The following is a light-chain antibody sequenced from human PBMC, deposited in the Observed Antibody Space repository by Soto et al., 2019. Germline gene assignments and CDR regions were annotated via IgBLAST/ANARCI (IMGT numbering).Light chain of an antibody. Sequence: LTKPASLPAAPGHAITISCAGTSSDVGGYTHVFLYQQHPGKAPILIIYDVTNLTSGVSNCFSVTKSDNTSSLSISRFKAEDEADYYCSSYTRSCTYACGTGTEVTV. J-gene: IGLJ1*01. CDR3: SSYTRSCTYA. CDR2: DVT. V-gene: IGLV2-14*01. CDR1: SSDVGGYTH.